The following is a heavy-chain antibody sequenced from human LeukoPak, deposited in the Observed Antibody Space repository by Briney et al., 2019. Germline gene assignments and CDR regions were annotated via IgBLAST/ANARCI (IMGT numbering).Heavy chain of an antibody. CDR3: ARLKRQWLASFDY. V-gene: IGHV4-59*08. Sequence: SETLSLTCTVSGGSISSYYWSWIRQPPGKGLEWIGYIYYSGSTNYNPSLKSRVTISVDTSKNQFSLKLSSVTAADTAVYYCARLKRQWLASFDYWGQGTLVTVSS. CDR2: IYYSGST. J-gene: IGHJ4*02. D-gene: IGHD6-19*01. CDR1: GGSISSYY.